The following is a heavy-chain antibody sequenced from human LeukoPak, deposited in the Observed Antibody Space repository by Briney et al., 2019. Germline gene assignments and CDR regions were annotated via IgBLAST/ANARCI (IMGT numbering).Heavy chain of an antibody. J-gene: IGHJ4*02. V-gene: IGHV3-21*01. CDR1: GFTFSSYT. CDR2: ISASGNYI. CDR3: ARFGYCSSISCYAV. D-gene: IGHD2-2*01. Sequence: GGSLRLSCAASGFTFSSYTMKWVRQAPGKGLEWVSSISASGNYIYYADSVKGRFTISRDSAKGSLYLQMNSLRAEDTAVYYCARFGYCSSISCYAVWGQGTLVTVSS.